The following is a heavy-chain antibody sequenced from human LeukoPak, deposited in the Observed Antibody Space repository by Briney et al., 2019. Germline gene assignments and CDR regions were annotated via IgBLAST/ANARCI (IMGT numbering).Heavy chain of an antibody. CDR1: GFTFSSYS. V-gene: IGHV3-21*01. CDR2: ISSSSSYI. J-gene: IGHJ5*02. Sequence: GGSLRLSCAASGFTFSSYSMNWVRQAPGKGLEWVSSISSSSSYIYYADSVKGRFTISRDNAKNSLYLQMNSLRAEETAVYYCARDRMVRGTTEFDPWGQGTLVTVSS. D-gene: IGHD3-10*01. CDR3: ARDRMVRGTTEFDP.